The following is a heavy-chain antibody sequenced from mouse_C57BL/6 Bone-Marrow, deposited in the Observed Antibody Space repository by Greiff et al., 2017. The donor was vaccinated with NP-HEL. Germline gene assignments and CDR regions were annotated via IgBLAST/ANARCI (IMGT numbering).Heavy chain of an antibody. J-gene: IGHJ1*03. CDR2: ISAGGSYT. Sequence: EVQGVEPGGGLVKPGGSLKLSCEASGFTFSSYAMPWVRQTPDKRLEWVATISAGGSYTNYHQNVKGRFTFSRDKSTSNLYLQMSRLKSEDTAMYYCAMDGYPCYWDVWGKGTTVTVSS. CDR3: AMDGYPCYWDV. V-gene: IGHV5-4*01. CDR1: GFTFSSYA. D-gene: IGHD2-3*01.